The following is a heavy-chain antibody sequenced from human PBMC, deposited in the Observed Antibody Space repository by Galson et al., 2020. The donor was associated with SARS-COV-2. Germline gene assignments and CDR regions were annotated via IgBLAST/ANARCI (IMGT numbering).Heavy chain of an antibody. CDR1: ELTFISYA. V-gene: IGHV3-30*04. D-gene: IGHD1-20*01. CDR2: ISYDGSTK. J-gene: IGHJ4*02. CDR3: ARPVGITGTTVVDY. Sequence: GRSLRLSCAASELTFISYAINWVGQAPGKGLEWLAVISYDGSTKYYADSVKGRFTIPRDNSKNTLYLQLNSLRPENTAVYYCARPVGITGTTVVDYCGQGTLVTVSS.